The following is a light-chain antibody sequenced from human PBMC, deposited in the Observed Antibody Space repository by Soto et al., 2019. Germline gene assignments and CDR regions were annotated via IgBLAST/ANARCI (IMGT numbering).Light chain of an antibody. CDR1: SSNIGSNS. V-gene: IGLV1-44*01. J-gene: IGLJ2*01. Sequence: QSVLPQPPSASGTPGQRVTISCSGSSSNIGSNSVSWYQQLPGTAPKLLIDINNERPSGVPDRFSGSKSGASASLAISGLQSEDEAEYYCAAWDDSLNGHLFGGGTKLTVL. CDR3: AAWDDSLNGHL. CDR2: INN.